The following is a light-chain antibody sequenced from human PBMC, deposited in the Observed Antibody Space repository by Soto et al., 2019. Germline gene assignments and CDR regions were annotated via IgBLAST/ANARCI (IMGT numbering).Light chain of an antibody. V-gene: IGLV4-69*01. CDR3: QTWGTGIRV. Sequence: QPVLTQSPSASASLGASVKLTCTLSSGHSSFAIAWHQQQPEKVPRYLMKLNSDGSHSKGDGIPDRFSGSRSGAERYLTISSLQSEDEADYYCQTWGTGIRVFGGGTKLTVL. CDR1: SGHSSFA. CDR2: LNSDGSH. J-gene: IGLJ2*01.